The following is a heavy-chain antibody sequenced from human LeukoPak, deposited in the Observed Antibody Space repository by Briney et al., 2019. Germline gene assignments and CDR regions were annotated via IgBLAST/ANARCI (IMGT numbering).Heavy chain of an antibody. J-gene: IGHJ4*02. CDR3: ARSADRSGYFREITLYYFDY. V-gene: IGHV3-11*01. D-gene: IGHD3-22*01. CDR1: GFTFSDFY. CDR2: ISNRGSTI. Sequence: GGSLRLSCAASGFTFSDFYMTWIRQAPGKGLEWVSYISNRGSTIHYADSVRGRFTISRDNAKKSLYLQMNSLRAEDTAVYYCARSADRSGYFREITLYYFDYWGQGTLVTVSS.